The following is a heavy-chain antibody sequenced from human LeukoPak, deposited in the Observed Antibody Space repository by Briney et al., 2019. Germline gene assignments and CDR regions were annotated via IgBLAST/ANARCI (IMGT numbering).Heavy chain of an antibody. V-gene: IGHV3-21*01. CDR2: ISSSSSYI. CDR3: AREAIDIVVVVAAHDAFDI. Sequence: GGSLRLSCAASGFTFSNYSMNWVRQAPGKGLERVSSISSSSSYIYYADSVKGRFTISRDNAKNSLYLQMNSLRAEDTAVYYCAREAIDIVVVVAAHDAFDIWGQGTMVTVSS. J-gene: IGHJ3*02. D-gene: IGHD2-15*01. CDR1: GFTFSNYS.